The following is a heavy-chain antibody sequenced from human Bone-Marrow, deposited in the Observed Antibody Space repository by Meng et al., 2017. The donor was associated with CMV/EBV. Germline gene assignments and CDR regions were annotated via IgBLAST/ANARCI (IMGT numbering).Heavy chain of an antibody. V-gene: IGHV3-21*04. CDR3: ASLREGGMDYYGMDV. D-gene: IGHD3-16*01. CDR2: ISSSSSYI. CDR1: GFTFSSYS. J-gene: IGHJ6*02. Sequence: GGSLRLSLAAAGFTFSSYSMNWVLQAPGKGLEWVSSISSSSSYIYYADSVKGRFTISRDNAKNSLYLQMNSLRAEDTAVYYCASLREGGMDYYGMDVWGQGTTVTVSS.